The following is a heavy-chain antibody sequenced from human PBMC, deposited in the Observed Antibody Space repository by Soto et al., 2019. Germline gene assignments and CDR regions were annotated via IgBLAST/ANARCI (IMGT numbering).Heavy chain of an antibody. D-gene: IGHD3-10*01. V-gene: IGHV1-18*01. CDR2: ISTYNGDT. J-gene: IGHJ6*02. CDR1: GYTFTRSG. Sequence: QVQLVQSGAEVKKPGASVKVSCKASGYTFTRSGISWVRQAPGQGLEWMGWISTYNGDTNYAQTFQGRVTMTTDTSTSTVYMELRSLRSDDTAVYYCAIWGVAPYYYYGTDVWGQGTPVTVSS. CDR3: AIWGVAPYYYYGTDV.